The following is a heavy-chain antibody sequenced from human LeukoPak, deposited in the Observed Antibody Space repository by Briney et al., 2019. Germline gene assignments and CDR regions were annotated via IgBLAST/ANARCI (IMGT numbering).Heavy chain of an antibody. CDR2: IYPGDSDT. Sequence: GESLKISCKGSGYSFTTYWIGWVRQMPGRGLEWMGIIYPGDSDTRYSPSSQGQVTISADKSISTAYLQWSSLKASDTAMYYCARARYCSGGTCYPDYWGQGTLVTVSS. J-gene: IGHJ4*02. CDR1: GYSFTTYW. CDR3: ARARYCSGGTCYPDY. V-gene: IGHV5-51*01. D-gene: IGHD2-15*01.